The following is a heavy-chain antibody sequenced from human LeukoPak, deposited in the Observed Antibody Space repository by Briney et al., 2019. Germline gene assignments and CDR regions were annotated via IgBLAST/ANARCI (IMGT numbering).Heavy chain of an antibody. Sequence: SQTLSLTCTVSGGSISSGDYYWSWIRQPPGKGLEWIGYIYYSGSTCYNPSLKSRVTISVDTSKNQFSLKLSSVTAADTAVYYCARARAIAAAGTDDAFDIWGQGTMVTVSS. CDR1: GGSISSGDYY. CDR3: ARARAIAAAGTDDAFDI. J-gene: IGHJ3*02. V-gene: IGHV4-30-4*08. D-gene: IGHD6-13*01. CDR2: IYYSGST.